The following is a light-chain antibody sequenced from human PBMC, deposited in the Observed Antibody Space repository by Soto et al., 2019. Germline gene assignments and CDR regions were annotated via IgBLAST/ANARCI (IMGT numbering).Light chain of an antibody. CDR1: QSVSSN. J-gene: IGKJ5*01. CDR3: QQYGSSPPIT. Sequence: EIVMTQSPATLSVSPGDRATLPCRASQSVSSNLAWYQHKPGQAPRLLIYGASSRATGIPDRFSGSGSGTDFTLTISRLEPEDFAVYYCQQYGSSPPITFGQGTRLEIK. CDR2: GAS. V-gene: IGKV3-20*01.